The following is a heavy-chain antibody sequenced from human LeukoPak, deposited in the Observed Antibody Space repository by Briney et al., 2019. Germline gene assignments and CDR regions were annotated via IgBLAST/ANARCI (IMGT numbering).Heavy chain of an antibody. J-gene: IGHJ1*01. D-gene: IGHD3-22*01. CDR1: GGSFSGYY. CDR2: INHSGST. CDR3: ARSVKMYYYDSSGYYHFQH. Sequence: SETLSLTRAVYGGSFSGYYWSWIRQPPGKGLEWIGEINHSGSTNYNPSLKSRVTISVDTSKNQFSLKLSSVTAADTTVYYCARSVKMYYYDSSGYYHFQHWGQGTLVTVSS. V-gene: IGHV4-34*01.